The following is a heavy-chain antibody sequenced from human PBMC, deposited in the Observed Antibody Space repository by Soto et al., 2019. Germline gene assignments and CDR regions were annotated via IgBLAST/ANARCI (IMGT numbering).Heavy chain of an antibody. V-gene: IGHV1-69*13. CDR2: IIPIFGTA. D-gene: IGHD3-10*01. CDR1: RGTFSSYA. CDR3: ARDFDRHYYGSGRRYGMDV. Sequence: SVKVSCKASRGTFSSYAISWVRQAPGQGLEWMGGIIPIFGTANYAQKFQGRVTITADESTSTAYMELSSLRSEDTAVYYCARDFDRHYYGSGRRYGMDVWGQGTTVTVSS. J-gene: IGHJ6*02.